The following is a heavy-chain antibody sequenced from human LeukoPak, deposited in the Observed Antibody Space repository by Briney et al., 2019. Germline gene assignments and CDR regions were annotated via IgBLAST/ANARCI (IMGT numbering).Heavy chain of an antibody. J-gene: IGHJ4*02. D-gene: IGHD3-22*01. Sequence: SETLSLTCTVSGGSISSYYWSWIRQPPGKGLEWIGYIYYSGSTNYNPSLKSRVTISVDTSKNQFSLKLSSVTAADTAVYYCARHPVDDSSGYRDYWGQGTLVTASS. CDR3: ARHPVDDSSGYRDY. V-gene: IGHV4-59*08. CDR2: IYYSGST. CDR1: GGSISSYY.